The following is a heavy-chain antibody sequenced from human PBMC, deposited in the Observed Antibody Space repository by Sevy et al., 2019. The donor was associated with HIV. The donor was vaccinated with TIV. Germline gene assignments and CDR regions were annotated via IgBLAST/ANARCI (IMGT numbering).Heavy chain of an antibody. J-gene: IGHJ1*01. Sequence: GGSLRLSCAASGFTFSDYSMHWVRQAPGKGLEWVATISYDGSNKHYADSVKGRFTLSRDNSKNSLFLQMNSLRAEDTAVYYCALERLSSSVAEDFQNWGQGTLVTISS. D-gene: IGHD1-1*01. CDR1: GFTFSDYS. V-gene: IGHV3-30-3*01. CDR2: ISYDGSNK. CDR3: ALERLSSSVAEDFQN.